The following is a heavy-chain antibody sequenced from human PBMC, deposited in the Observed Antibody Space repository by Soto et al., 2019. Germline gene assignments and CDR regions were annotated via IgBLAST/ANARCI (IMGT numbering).Heavy chain of an antibody. CDR1: GCTFSRYY. V-gene: IGHV1-69*05. Sequence: SVKVSCKASGCTFSRYYISWLRQAPGQGLECMGGINPNSGTANYAQKFQGRVTVTTDEPTSTAYMELSSLKSEDTAVYYCASDRSTPLSSGPIRSTHEHVYLHPWG. J-gene: IGHJ5*02. D-gene: IGHD3-22*01. CDR2: INPNSGTA. CDR3: ASDRSTPLSSGPIRSTHEHVYLHP.